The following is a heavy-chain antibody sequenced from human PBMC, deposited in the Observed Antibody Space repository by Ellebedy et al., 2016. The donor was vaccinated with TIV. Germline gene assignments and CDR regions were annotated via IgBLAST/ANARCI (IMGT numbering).Heavy chain of an antibody. CDR2: ISADGASP. V-gene: IGHV3-53*01. CDR3: VRGTSEMDV. J-gene: IGHJ6*02. D-gene: IGHD3-10*01. CDR1: GVTVSNNY. Sequence: GESLKISXAASGVTVSNNYMSWVRQAPGKGLEWVSLISADGASPYYADSVNGRFTISRDNSKNTVYLQMNSLRAEDSAVYYCVRGTSEMDVWGQGTTVTVSS.